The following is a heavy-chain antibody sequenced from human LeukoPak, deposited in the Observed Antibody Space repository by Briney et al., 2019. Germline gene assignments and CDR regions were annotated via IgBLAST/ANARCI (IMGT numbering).Heavy chain of an antibody. D-gene: IGHD6-19*01. V-gene: IGHV3-74*01. CDR2: INSDGSST. CDR1: GFTFSSYW. J-gene: IGHJ4*02. Sequence: GGSLRLSCAASGFTFSSYWMHWVRQAPGKGLVWVSRINSDGSSTSYADSAKGRFTISRDNAKNTLYLQMNSLRAEDTAVYYSASSVEYSSGLYKLDGYWGQGTLVTVSS. CDR3: ASSVEYSSGLYKLDGY.